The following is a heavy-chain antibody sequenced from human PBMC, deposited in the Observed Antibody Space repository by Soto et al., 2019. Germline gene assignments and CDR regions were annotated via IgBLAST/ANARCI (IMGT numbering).Heavy chain of an antibody. CDR3: ARAGIAYWSSTTCYLYYYVMDV. D-gene: IGHD2-2*01. CDR1: GYSVTSYY. Sequence: ASVKVSCKASGYSVTSYYMHWVRQAPGQGLEWMGIINPNSGSTTYAQKFQGRVTMTRDTSTSTVYMELTSLTSGDTAVYYCARAGIAYWSSTTCYLYYYVMDVWRQGTTVTVSS. V-gene: IGHV1-46*01. J-gene: IGHJ6*02. CDR2: INPNSGST.